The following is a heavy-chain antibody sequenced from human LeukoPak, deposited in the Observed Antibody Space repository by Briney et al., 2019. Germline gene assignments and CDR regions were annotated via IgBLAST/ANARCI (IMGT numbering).Heavy chain of an antibody. J-gene: IGHJ3*01. CDR2: IKQDGSQK. Sequence: PGGSLRLSCAASGFTFNNYWMSWVRQAPGKGLQWVANIKQDGSQKFYVDSVKGRFTISRDNTKKSLYLQMNSLRAEDTAMYYCARGDFSDSGDYADAFDVWGQGTMVTVSS. D-gene: IGHD4-17*01. V-gene: IGHV3-7*04. CDR3: ARGDFSDSGDYADAFDV. CDR1: GFTFNNYW.